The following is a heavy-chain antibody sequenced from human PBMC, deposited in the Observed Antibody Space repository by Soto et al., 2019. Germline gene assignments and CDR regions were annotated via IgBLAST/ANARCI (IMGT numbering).Heavy chain of an antibody. Sequence: QVQLQQWGAGLLKPSETLSLTCAVYGGSFSGYYWSWIRQPPGKGLEWIGEINHSGSTNYNPSLKSRVTISVDTSKNQFSLKLSSVTAADTAVYYCARFRRRDCSGGSCYARYYFDYWGQGTLVTVSS. V-gene: IGHV4-34*01. J-gene: IGHJ4*02. CDR3: ARFRRRDCSGGSCYARYYFDY. D-gene: IGHD2-15*01. CDR1: GGSFSGYY. CDR2: INHSGST.